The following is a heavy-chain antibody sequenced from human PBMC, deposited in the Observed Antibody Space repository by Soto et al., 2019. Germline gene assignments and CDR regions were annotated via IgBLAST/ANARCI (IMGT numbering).Heavy chain of an antibody. CDR3: ARDLYYSSGRYFDHDAFDI. CDR1: VYNFTSYG. J-gene: IGHJ3*02. V-gene: IGHV1-18*01. D-gene: IGHD6-19*01. Sequence: QVQLVQSGADVKKPGASVKVSCKASVYNFTSYGITWVRQAPGQGLEWMGWISPHNDRTKYARRFQDRVNMTTETPTSTVYMELGSLRSDDTAVSYCARDLYYSSGRYFDHDAFDIWGQGTVVTVSS. CDR2: ISPHNDRT.